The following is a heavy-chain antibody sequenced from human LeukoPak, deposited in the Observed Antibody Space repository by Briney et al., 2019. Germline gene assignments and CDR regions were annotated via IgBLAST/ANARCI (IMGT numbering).Heavy chain of an antibody. CDR3: ARAAWRGSNSRDAFDI. J-gene: IGHJ3*02. CDR1: GGSISSGGDY. CDR2: IYYTGTT. Sequence: SETLSLTCTVSGGSISSGGDYWRLVRQHPGKGPGWSGYIYYTGTTYYNPSLKSRITISVDTSKNQFSLNLSSMTAADTAVYYCARAAWRGSNSRDAFDIWGQGTVVTVSS. D-gene: IGHD4/OR15-4a*01. V-gene: IGHV4-31*03.